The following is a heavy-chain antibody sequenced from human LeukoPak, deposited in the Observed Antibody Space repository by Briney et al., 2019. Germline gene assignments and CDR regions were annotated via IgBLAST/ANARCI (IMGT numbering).Heavy chain of an antibody. J-gene: IGHJ3*02. CDR3: AKVELRFLEWLFNAFDI. CDR1: GFTFSSYA. D-gene: IGHD3-3*01. V-gene: IGHV3-23*01. Sequence: PGGSLRLSCAASGFTFSSYAMSWVRQAPGKGLEWVSTISGSGGSTYYADSVKGRFTISRDNSKNTLYLQMNSLRAEDTAVYYCAKVELRFLEWLFNAFDIWGQGTMVTVSS. CDR2: ISGSGGST.